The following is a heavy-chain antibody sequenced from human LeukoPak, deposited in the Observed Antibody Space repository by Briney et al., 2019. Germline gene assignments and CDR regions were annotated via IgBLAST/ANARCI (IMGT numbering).Heavy chain of an antibody. CDR1: GYTFGTYG. J-gene: IGHJ4*02. V-gene: IGHV1-18*01. CDR2: ISADTHNT. CDR3: ARGAWGQVPFTY. D-gene: IGHD3-16*01. Sequence: GASVKVSCKASGYTFGTYGITWVRQAPGQGLEWMGWISADTHNTIYAQNLQARVTMTTDTSTTTAYMELRSLTSDDTAVYYCARGAWGQVPFTYWGQGTLVTVSS.